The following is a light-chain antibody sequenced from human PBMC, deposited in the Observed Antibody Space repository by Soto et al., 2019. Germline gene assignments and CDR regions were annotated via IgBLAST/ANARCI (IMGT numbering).Light chain of an antibody. CDR3: SSVASSNTWV. V-gene: IGLV2-8*01. J-gene: IGLJ3*02. Sequence: QSVLTQPPSASGSPGQSVTISCTGTSSNVGAYNYVSWYQQHAGKAPKLVIYEVTKRPSGLPDRFSGSKSANTASLTVSGLEDEEAADYYCSSVASSNTWVFGGGTKLTVL. CDR1: SSNVGAYNY. CDR2: EVT.